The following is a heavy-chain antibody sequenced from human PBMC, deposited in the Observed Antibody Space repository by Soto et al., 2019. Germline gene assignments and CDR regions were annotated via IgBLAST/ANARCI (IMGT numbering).Heavy chain of an antibody. V-gene: IGHV4-4*07. J-gene: IGHJ4*02. CDR1: GGSISSHY. CDR3: ASDRGQLWHLDY. Sequence: SETPSLTCTVSGGSISSHYWTWIRQPAGKGLEWIGRIYTSGTTNYNPSLTSRVTMSVDTSKNQFSLNLTSVTAADTAVYYCASDRGQLWHLDYWGQGTLVTVSS. CDR2: IYTSGTT. D-gene: IGHD5-18*01.